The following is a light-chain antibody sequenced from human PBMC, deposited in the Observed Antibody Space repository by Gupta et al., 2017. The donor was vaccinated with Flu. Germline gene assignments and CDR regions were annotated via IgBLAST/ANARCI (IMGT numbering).Light chain of an antibody. CDR1: QDISNR. CDR2: AAS. J-gene: IGKJ5*01. CDR3: QHYNSYPIT. Sequence: DIQTTQSPSSLSAYLGDRVTITCRASQDISNRLAWFQQKAGKAPKPLIFAASTLLTGVPSKFSGSGSGTDFTLTISSLQPEDFATYYCQHYNSYPITFGQGTRLEIK. V-gene: IGKV1-16*02.